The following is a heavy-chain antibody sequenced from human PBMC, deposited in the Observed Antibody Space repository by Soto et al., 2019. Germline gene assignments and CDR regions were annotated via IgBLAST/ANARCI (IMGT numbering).Heavy chain of an antibody. D-gene: IGHD7-27*01. J-gene: IGHJ4*02. CDR2: IIPIFGTA. CDR3: ARLTRGGH. Sequence: SVKVSCKASGGTFSSYAISWVRQAPGQRLEWMGGIIPIFGTANYAHKFQGRVTITAGEATTAAYMEPSTRRSQGTEVYYWARLTRGGHSAQVTLVTVSS. V-gene: IGHV1-69*13. CDR1: GGTFSSYA.